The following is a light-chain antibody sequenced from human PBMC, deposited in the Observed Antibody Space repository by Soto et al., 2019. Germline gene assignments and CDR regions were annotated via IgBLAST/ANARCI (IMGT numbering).Light chain of an antibody. CDR3: AAWDDSLNGWV. CDR2: SNN. CDR1: SSNIGSKT. V-gene: IGLV1-44*01. Sequence: QSVLTQPPSASGTPGQRVTISCSGSSSNIGSKTVNWYQQLPGTAPKILIYSNNQRPSGVPDRFSGSKSGTSAPLAISGLQSEDEADYYCAAWDDSLNGWVFGGGTKLTVL. J-gene: IGLJ3*02.